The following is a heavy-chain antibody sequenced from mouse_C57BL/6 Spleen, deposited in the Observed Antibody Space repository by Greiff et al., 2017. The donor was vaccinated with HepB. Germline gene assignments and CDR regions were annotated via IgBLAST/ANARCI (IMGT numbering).Heavy chain of an antibody. CDR2: INYDGSST. CDR3: ARDGYYEGPYAMDY. CDR1: GFTFSDYY. J-gene: IGHJ4*01. D-gene: IGHD2-3*01. V-gene: IGHV5-16*01. Sequence: EVMLVESEGGLVQPGSSMKLSCTASGFTFSDYYMAWVRQVPEKGLEWVANINYDGSSTYYLDSLKSRFIISRDNAKNILYLQMSSLKSEDTATYYCARDGYYEGPYAMDYWGQGTSVTVSS.